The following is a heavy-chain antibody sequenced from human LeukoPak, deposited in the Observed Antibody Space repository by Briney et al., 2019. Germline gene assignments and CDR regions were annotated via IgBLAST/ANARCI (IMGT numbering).Heavy chain of an antibody. J-gene: IGHJ4*02. Sequence: SETLSLTCSVSGGSINSYWWNWIRQPPGKGLEWIGYIYYSGSTNYNPSLKSRVTISVDTSKNQFSLKLSSVTAADTAVYYCARRGAAAGTKYFDYWGQGTLVTVSS. V-gene: IGHV4-59*01. CDR3: ARRGAAAGTKYFDY. CDR1: GGSINSYW. CDR2: IYYSGST. D-gene: IGHD6-13*01.